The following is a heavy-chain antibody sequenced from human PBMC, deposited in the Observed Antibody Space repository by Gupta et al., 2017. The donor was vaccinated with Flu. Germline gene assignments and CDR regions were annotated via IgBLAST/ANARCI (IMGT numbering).Heavy chain of an antibody. J-gene: IGHJ4*02. V-gene: IGHV3-30*18. D-gene: IGHD3-22*01. Sequence: MHWVRQAPGKGLEWVAVISYDGSNKYYADSVKGRFTISRDNSKNTLYLQMNSLRAEDTAVYYCAKVESVYYDSSGYQFDYWGQGTLVTVSS. CDR3: AKVESVYYDSSGYQFDY. CDR2: ISYDGSNK.